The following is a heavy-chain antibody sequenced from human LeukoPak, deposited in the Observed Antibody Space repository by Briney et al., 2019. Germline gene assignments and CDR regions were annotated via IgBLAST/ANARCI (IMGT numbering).Heavy chain of an antibody. CDR3: ARENTLDN. CDR2: INPNSGGT. Sequence: ASVKVSCKASGYTFTEYYIHWVRQAPRQGLEWMGRINPNSGGTNYAQKFQGRVTMTRDTSISTAYMELSSLRSDDTAVYHCARENTLDNWGQGTLVTVSS. J-gene: IGHJ4*02. CDR1: GYTFTEYY. D-gene: IGHD2-15*01. V-gene: IGHV1-2*06.